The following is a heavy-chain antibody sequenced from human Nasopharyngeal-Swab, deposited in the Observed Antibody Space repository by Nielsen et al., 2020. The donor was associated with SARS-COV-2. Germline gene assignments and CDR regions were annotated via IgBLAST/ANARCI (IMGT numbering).Heavy chain of an antibody. Sequence: SETLSLTCTVSGSSFSSSSFYWGCIRQPPGMGLVWIVSISYSAIFLSASIYYNPPLNSPVTISADTSKNQFSLKLTSVTAADTAVYSCARLSSLHYYDTTQFDYWGLGTLVTVSS. CDR2: ISYSAIFLSASI. CDR3: ARLSSLHYYDTTQFDY. D-gene: IGHD3-22*01. J-gene: IGHJ4*02. V-gene: IGHV4-39*01. CDR1: GSSFSSSSFY.